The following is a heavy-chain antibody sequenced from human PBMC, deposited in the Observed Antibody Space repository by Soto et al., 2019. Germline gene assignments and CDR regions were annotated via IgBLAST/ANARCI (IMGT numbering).Heavy chain of an antibody. CDR1: GFTFSSYG. J-gene: IGHJ6*02. CDR2: IWYDGSNK. V-gene: IGHV3-33*01. CDR3: ARDRVTGTTGSYYGMDV. Sequence: QVQLVESGGGVVQPGRSLRLSCAASGFTFSSYGMHWVRQAPGKGLEWVAVIWYDGSNKYYADSVKGRFTISRDNSKNXPYLQMHSLRAEDTAVYYCARDRVTGTTGSYYGMDVWGQGTTVTVSS. D-gene: IGHD1-7*01.